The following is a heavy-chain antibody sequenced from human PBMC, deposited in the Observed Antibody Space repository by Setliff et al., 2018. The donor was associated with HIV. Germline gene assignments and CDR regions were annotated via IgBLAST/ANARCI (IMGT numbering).Heavy chain of an antibody. Sequence: GGSLRLSCAASGLTFSNYWMNWVRQAPGRGLEWVSYITGSGTTIYYADSVKGRFTISRDNAENSLYLQMDSLRAEDTAVYYCAREGVWSGYYTGYMDVWGKGTTVTVSS. J-gene: IGHJ6*03. CDR3: AREGVWSGYYTGYMDV. D-gene: IGHD3-3*01. CDR2: ITGSGTTI. V-gene: IGHV3-48*04. CDR1: GLTFSNYW.